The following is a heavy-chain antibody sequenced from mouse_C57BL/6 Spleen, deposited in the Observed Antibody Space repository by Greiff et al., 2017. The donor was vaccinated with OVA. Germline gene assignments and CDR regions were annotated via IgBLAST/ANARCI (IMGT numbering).Heavy chain of an antibody. D-gene: IGHD1-1*01. CDR1: GYTFTSYW. J-gene: IGHJ4*01. Sequence: QVQLQQPGAELVKPGASVKLSCKASGYTFTSYWMHWVKQRPGQGLEWIGMIHPNSGSTNYNEKFKSKATLTVDKSSSTAYMQLSSLTSEDSAVYYCARDGITTVVADYYATDYWGQGTSVTVSS. CDR2: IHPNSGST. V-gene: IGHV1-64*01. CDR3: ARDGITTVVADYYATDY.